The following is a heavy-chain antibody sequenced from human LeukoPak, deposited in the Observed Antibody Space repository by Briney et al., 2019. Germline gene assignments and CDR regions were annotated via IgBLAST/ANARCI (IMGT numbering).Heavy chain of an antibody. D-gene: IGHD3-10*01. CDR2: IIPIVGTA. Sequence: SVKVSCKASGGTFSSYAISWVRQAPGQGLEWMGGIIPIVGTANYAQKFQGRVTITADESTSTAYMELSSLRSEDTAVYYCARGFGELLWQHFDYWGQGTLVTVSS. CDR1: GGTFSSYA. J-gene: IGHJ4*02. CDR3: ARGFGELLWQHFDY. V-gene: IGHV1-69*13.